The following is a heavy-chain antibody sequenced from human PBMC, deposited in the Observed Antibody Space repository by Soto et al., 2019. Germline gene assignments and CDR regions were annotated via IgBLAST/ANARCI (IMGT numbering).Heavy chain of an antibody. D-gene: IGHD2-15*01. Sequence: PSETLSLTCTVSGGSISSSSYYWGWIRQPPGKGLEWIGSIYYSGSTYYNPSLKSRVTISVDTSKNQFSLKLSSVTAADTAVYYCAKDILESHLVIYCSGGSCYSSPVDYWGQGTLVTVSS. CDR3: AKDILESHLVIYCSGGSCYSSPVDY. V-gene: IGHV4-39*02. CDR2: IYYSGST. CDR1: GGSISSSSYY. J-gene: IGHJ4*02.